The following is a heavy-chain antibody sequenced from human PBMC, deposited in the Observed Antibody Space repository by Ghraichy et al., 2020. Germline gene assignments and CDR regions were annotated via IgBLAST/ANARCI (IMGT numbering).Heavy chain of an antibody. CDR2: ISTNSSHM. Sequence: GGSLRLSCAASGFTFSNYSMSWVRQAPGKGLEWVSSISTNSSHMYYADSVKGRFTISRDNAKNSVYLQMNSLRAEDTAVYYCTTMIVGATPDFWGQGTLVTVSS. CDR3: TTMIVGATPDF. CDR1: GFTFSNYS. J-gene: IGHJ4*02. V-gene: IGHV3-21*01. D-gene: IGHD1-26*01.